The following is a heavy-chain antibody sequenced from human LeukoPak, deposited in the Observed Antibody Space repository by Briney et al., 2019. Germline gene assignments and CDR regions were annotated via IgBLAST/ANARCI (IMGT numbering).Heavy chain of an antibody. CDR3: ARVHGYNFAGGDY. D-gene: IGHD5-24*01. J-gene: IGHJ4*02. Sequence: AGGCLRLSCAASGFTLCSFSMNSGRQGPGEGLGWVSSISSSSSYIYYADSVKGRFTISRDNAKNSLYLQMNSLRAKDTAVYYCARVHGYNFAGGDYWGQGTLVTVSS. V-gene: IGHV3-21*01. CDR1: GFTLCSFS. CDR2: ISSSSSYI.